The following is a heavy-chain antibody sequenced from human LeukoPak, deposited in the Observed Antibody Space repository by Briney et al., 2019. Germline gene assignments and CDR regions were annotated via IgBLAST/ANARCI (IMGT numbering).Heavy chain of an antibody. J-gene: IGHJ1*01. Sequence: KPGGSLRLSCAGSGFTFSSYSMNWVRQAPGKGLEWVSVIYSGGSTYYADSVKGRFTISRDNSKNTLYLQMNSLRAEDTAVYYCARQMAGTLYFQHWGQGTLVTVSS. D-gene: IGHD6-19*01. CDR1: GFTFSSYS. CDR3: ARQMAGTLYFQH. CDR2: IYSGGST. V-gene: IGHV3-66*04.